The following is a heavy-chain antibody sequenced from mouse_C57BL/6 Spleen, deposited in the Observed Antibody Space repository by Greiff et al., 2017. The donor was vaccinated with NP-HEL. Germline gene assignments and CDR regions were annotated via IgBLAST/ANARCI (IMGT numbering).Heavy chain of an antibody. Sequence: VQLQQSGPELVKPGASVKISCKASGYAFSSSWMNWVKQRPGKGLEWIGRIYPGDGDTNYNGKFKGKATLTADKSSSTAYMQLSSLTSEDSAVYFCARRDNTVVGFDYWGQGTTLTVSS. V-gene: IGHV1-82*01. CDR3: ARRDNTVVGFDY. CDR1: GYAFSSSW. CDR2: IYPGDGDT. J-gene: IGHJ2*01. D-gene: IGHD1-1*01.